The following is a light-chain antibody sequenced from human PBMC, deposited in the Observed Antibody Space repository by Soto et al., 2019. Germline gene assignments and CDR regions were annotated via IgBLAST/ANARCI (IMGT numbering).Light chain of an antibody. J-gene: IGLJ1*01. CDR1: SSNIGAGYD. V-gene: IGLV1-40*01. CDR3: QSYASSLSGSKV. Sequence: QSVLTQPPSVSGAPGQRVTISCTGSSSNIGAGYDVHWYQQLPGTAPKLLIYGNSNRPSGVPDRFSGSKSGTSASLAITGLQVLDEADYYCQSYASSLSGSKVFGTGTKVTV. CDR2: GNS.